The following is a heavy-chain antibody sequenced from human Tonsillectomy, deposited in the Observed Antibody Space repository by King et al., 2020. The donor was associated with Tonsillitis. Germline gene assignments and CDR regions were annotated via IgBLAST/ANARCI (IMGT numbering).Heavy chain of an antibody. D-gene: IGHD4-11*01. J-gene: IGHJ2*01. Sequence: LQLVQSGTEVAKPGSSVKISCKAPGRMFTSFYIQWVRQAPGQGLEWMGMVNPAGGRTSYAQKFQDRITITTNTATSTGYMELRNLRVDDTAVYFCARASLQWTLFTLRYFDLCGRGTLVTVSS. CDR3: ARASLQWTLFTLRYFDL. CDR1: GRMFTSFY. CDR2: VNPAGGRT. V-gene: IGHV1-46*01.